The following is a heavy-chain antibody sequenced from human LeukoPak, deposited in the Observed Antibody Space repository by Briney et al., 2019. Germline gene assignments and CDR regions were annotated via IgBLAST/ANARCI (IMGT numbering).Heavy chain of an antibody. Sequence: GGSLRLSCAASGFTFSSYSMNWVRQAPGKGLEWVSSISSSSSYIYCADSVKGRFTISRDNAKNSLYLQMNSLRAEDTAVYYCARADTVGATDYWGQGTLVTVSS. CDR1: GFTFSSYS. V-gene: IGHV3-21*01. J-gene: IGHJ4*02. D-gene: IGHD1-26*01. CDR3: ARADTVGATDY. CDR2: ISSSSSYI.